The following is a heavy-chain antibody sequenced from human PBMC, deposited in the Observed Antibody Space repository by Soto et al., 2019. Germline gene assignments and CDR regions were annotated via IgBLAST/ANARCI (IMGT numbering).Heavy chain of an antibody. V-gene: IGHV4-34*01. CDR3: ARGSGYYDFWSGYYSYYYGMDV. CDR2: INHSGST. Sequence: PSETLSLTCAVYGGSFSGYYWSWIRQPPGKGLEWIGEINHSGSTNYNPSLKSRVTISVDTSKNQFSLKLSSVTAADTAVYYCARGSGYYDFWSGYYSYYYGMDVWGQGTTVTVSS. CDR1: GGSFSGYY. J-gene: IGHJ6*02. D-gene: IGHD3-3*01.